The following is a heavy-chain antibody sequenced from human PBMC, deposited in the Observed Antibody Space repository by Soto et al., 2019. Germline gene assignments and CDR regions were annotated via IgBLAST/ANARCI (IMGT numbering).Heavy chain of an antibody. V-gene: IGHV3-33*01. Sequence: GGSLRLSCAASGFTFSSYGMHWVRQAPGKGLEWVAVIWYDGSNKYYADSVKGRFTISRDNSKNTLYLQMNSLRAEDTAVYYCARDQGYCSSTSCYFGYYYYGMDVWGQGTTVTVSS. J-gene: IGHJ6*02. CDR2: IWYDGSNK. CDR1: GFTFSSYG. D-gene: IGHD2-2*01. CDR3: ARDQGYCSSTSCYFGYYYYGMDV.